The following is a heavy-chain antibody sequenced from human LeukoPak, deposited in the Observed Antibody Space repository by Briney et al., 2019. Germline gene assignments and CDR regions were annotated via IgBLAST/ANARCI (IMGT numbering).Heavy chain of an antibody. CDR3: ARDGRAYHDSRPGAEEKNWFDP. D-gene: IGHD3-22*01. CDR1: GGSISSGGYY. V-gene: IGHV4-31*03. CDR2: IYYSGST. Sequence: SQTLSLTCTVSGGSISSGGYYWSWIRQHPGKGLEWIGYIYYSGSTYYNPSLKSRVTISVDTSKNQFSLKLSSVTAADTAVYYCARDGRAYHDSRPGAEEKNWFDPWGQGTLVTVSS. J-gene: IGHJ5*02.